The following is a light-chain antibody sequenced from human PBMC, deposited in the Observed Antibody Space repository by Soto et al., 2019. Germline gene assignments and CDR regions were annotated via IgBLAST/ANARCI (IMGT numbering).Light chain of an antibody. J-gene: IGKJ2*01. CDR1: QSVSSY. CDR2: DAS. CDR3: QQRSNWRYT. V-gene: IGKV3-11*01. Sequence: EIVLTQSPATLSLSPGERATLSCRASQSVSSYLAWYQQKPGQAPRLLIYDASNRATGIPARFSGSGSGTDFTLTSSSLAPEDFAVYYCQQRSNWRYTFGQGTKLEIK.